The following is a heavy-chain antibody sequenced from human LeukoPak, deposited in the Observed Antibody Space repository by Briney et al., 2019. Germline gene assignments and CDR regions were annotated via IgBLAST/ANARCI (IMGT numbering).Heavy chain of an antibody. J-gene: IGHJ5*02. CDR2: IRYDGSNK. Sequence: PGGSLRLSCAASGFTFSSYGMHWVRQAPGKGLEWVAFIRYDGSNKYYADSVKGRFTISRDNSKNTLYLQMNSLRAEDTAVYYCASLDCTNGVCYGFDPWGQGTLVTVSS. CDR1: GFTFSSYG. D-gene: IGHD2-8*01. CDR3: ASLDCTNGVCYGFDP. V-gene: IGHV3-30*02.